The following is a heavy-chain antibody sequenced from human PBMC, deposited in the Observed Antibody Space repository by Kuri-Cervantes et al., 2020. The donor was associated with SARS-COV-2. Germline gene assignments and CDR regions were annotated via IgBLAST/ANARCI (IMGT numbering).Heavy chain of an antibody. CDR1: GYSISSGYY. Sequence: SETLSLTCTVSGYSISSGYYWGWIRQPPGKGLEWIGSIYHSGSTYYNPSLKSRVTISVDTSKNQFSLKLSSVTAADTAVYYCARGDSSGYGWFDPWGQGTLVTVSS. CDR2: IYHSGST. D-gene: IGHD3-22*01. CDR3: ARGDSSGYGWFDP. V-gene: IGHV4-38-2*02. J-gene: IGHJ5*02.